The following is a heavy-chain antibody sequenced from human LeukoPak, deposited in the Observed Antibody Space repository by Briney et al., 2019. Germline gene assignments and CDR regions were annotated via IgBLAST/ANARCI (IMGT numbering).Heavy chain of an antibody. V-gene: IGHV3-48*03. CDR1: GFTFSSYE. D-gene: IGHD2-2*01. J-gene: IGHJ6*02. CDR2: ISSSGSTI. Sequence: GGSLRLSCAASGFTFSSYEMNWVRQAPGKGLEWVSYISSSGSTIYYADSVKGRFTISRDNAKNSLYLQMNSLRAEETAVYYCARDERYCSSTSCYFGMDVWGQGTTVTVSS. CDR3: ARDERYCSSTSCYFGMDV.